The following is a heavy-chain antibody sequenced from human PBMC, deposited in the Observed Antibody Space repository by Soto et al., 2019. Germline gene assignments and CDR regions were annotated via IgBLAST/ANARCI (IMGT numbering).Heavy chain of an antibody. V-gene: IGHV4-34*01. CDR1: GGSFSGYY. CDR2: INHSGST. CDR3: ARSSLYYYYGMDV. Sequence: SSETLSLTCAVYGGSFSGYYWSWIRQPPGKGLEWIGEINHSGSTNYNPSLKSRVTISVDTSKNQFSLKLSSVTAADTAVYYGARSSLYYYYGMDVWGQGTTVTVSS. D-gene: IGHD6-6*01. J-gene: IGHJ6*02.